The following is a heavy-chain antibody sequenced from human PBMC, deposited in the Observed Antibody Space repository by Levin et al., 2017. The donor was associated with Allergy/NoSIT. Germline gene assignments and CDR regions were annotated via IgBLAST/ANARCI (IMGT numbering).Heavy chain of an antibody. J-gene: IGHJ5*02. CDR3: AREGSTSSHNWFDP. Sequence: SQTLSLTCAISGDSVSSDSAWNWIRQSPSRGLEWLGRTYYTRSKWYNEYAVFVKSRITINPDTSKNQFSLQLNSVTPEDTAVYYCAREGSTSSHNWFDPWGQGTLVTVSS. D-gene: IGHD6-6*01. V-gene: IGHV6-1*01. CDR2: TYYTRSKWYN. CDR1: GDSVSSDSA.